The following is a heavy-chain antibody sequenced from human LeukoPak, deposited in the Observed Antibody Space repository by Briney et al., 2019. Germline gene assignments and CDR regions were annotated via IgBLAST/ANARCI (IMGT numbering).Heavy chain of an antibody. D-gene: IGHD5-12*01. J-gene: IGHJ5*01. Sequence: VKGRFTISRANAKNTLYLHMNSLRVEDTTMYYCARGRSGARPGNLFDSWGQGTLVTVSS. V-gene: IGHV3-11*05. CDR3: ARGRSGARPGNLFDS.